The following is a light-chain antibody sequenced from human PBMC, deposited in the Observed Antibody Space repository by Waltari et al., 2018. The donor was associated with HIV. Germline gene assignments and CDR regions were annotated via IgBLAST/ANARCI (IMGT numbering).Light chain of an antibody. CDR2: AAS. CDR1: QGISNY. V-gene: IGKV1-27*01. J-gene: IGKJ1*01. Sequence: IQLTQSPSSPSASVGDRVPLTCRASQGISNYLAWYQQKPGKVPKLLIYAASTLQSGVPSRFSGSGSGTDFTLTISSLQPEDVATYYCQKYNSAPRTFGQGTKVEIK. CDR3: QKYNSAPRT.